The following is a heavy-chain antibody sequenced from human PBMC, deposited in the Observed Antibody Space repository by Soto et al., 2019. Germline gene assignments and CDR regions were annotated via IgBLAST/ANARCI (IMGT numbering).Heavy chain of an antibody. D-gene: IGHD2-15*01. CDR1: GYTFTSYG. CDR3: ARDIVVVVAATTSRWFDP. J-gene: IGHJ5*02. V-gene: IGHV1-18*04. CDR2: ISACNGNT. Sequence: ASVKVSCKASGYTFTSYGISWVRQAPGQGLEWMGWISACNGNTNYAQKLQGRVTMTTDTSTSTAYMELRSLRSDDTAVYYCARDIVVVVAATTSRWFDPWGQGTLVTVSS.